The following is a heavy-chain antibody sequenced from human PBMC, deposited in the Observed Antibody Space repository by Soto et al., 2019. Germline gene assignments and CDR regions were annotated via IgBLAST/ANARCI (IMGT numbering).Heavy chain of an antibody. D-gene: IGHD1-1*01. CDR2: ISYSGST. CDR3: ARIEGTGRGPGFDP. Sequence: SETLSLTCALSGYSITSSNWWGWIRQPPGKGLEWIGYISYSGSTYYNPSLRSRVTMSVDTSKNHFFLDLNSVTAVDTAVYYCARIEGTGRGPGFDPWGQGTLVTVSS. V-gene: IGHV4-28*01. CDR1: GYSITSSNW. J-gene: IGHJ5*02.